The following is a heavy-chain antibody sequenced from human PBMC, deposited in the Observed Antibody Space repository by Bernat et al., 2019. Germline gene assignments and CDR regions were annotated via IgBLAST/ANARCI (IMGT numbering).Heavy chain of an antibody. J-gene: IGHJ2*01. V-gene: IGHV4-59*08. CDR3: ARRYCSGGSCYANHWYFDL. D-gene: IGHD2-15*01. CDR2: IYYSGST. Sequence: QVQLQESGPGLVKPSETLSLTCTVSGGSISSYYWSWIRQPPGKGLEWIGYIYYSGSTNYNPSLKSRVTISVDTSKNQFSLKLSSVTAADTAMYYCARRYCSGGSCYANHWYFDLWGRGTLVTVSS. CDR1: GGSISSYY.